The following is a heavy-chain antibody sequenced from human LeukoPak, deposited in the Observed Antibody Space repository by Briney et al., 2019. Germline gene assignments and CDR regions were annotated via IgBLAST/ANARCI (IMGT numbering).Heavy chain of an antibody. CDR2: KRYDGSNK. J-gene: IGHJ5*02. CDR3: ARVQLSAEGGELDP. V-gene: IGHV3-30*02. D-gene: IGHD1-1*01. CDR1: GFTFSSYG. Sequence: GSLRLSCAASGFTFSSYGMHWVRQAPGKGLEWVAFKRYDGSNKYYADSVKGRFTISRDNSKNTLYLQMNSLRAEDTAVYYCARVQLSAEGGELDPWGQGTLVIVSS.